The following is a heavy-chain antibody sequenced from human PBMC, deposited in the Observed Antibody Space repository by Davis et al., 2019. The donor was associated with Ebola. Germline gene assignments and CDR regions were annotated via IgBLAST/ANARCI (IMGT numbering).Heavy chain of an antibody. CDR2: INHSGST. Sequence: MPGGSLRLSCTVSGGSISSGGYYWSWIRQPPGKGLEWIGEINHSGSTNYNPSLKSRVTISVDTSKNQFSLKLSSVTAADTAVYYCARAIGGRGGWFDPWGQGTLVTVSS. CDR1: GGSISSGGYY. D-gene: IGHD3-16*01. J-gene: IGHJ5*02. V-gene: IGHV4-39*07. CDR3: ARAIGGRGGWFDP.